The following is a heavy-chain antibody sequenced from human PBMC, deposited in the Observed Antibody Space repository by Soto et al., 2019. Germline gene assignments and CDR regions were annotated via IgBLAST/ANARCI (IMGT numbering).Heavy chain of an antibody. CDR1: GFTFSSYA. CDR3: AKYRDYCSGGSCYVPSYYYYYYGMAV. Sequence: GGSLRLSCAASGFTFSSYAMSWVRQAPGKGLEWVSAISGSGGSAYYADSVKGRFTISRDNSKNTLYLQMNSLRAEDTAVYYCAKYRDYCSGGSCYVPSYYYYYYGMAVWGQGTTVTVCS. D-gene: IGHD2-15*01. V-gene: IGHV3-23*01. J-gene: IGHJ6*02. CDR2: ISGSGGSA.